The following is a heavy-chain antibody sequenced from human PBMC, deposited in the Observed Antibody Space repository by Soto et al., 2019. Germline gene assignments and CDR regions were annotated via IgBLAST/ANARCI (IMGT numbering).Heavy chain of an antibody. CDR2: ISGSGGST. CDR3: AKGVGSGWYGYYGMDV. J-gene: IGHJ6*02. CDR1: GFTFSSYA. Sequence: PGGSLRLSCAASGFTFSSYAMSWVRQAPGKGLEWVSAISGSGGSTYYADSVKGRFTISRDNSKNTLYLQMNSLRAEDTAVYYCAKGVGSGWYGYYGMDVWGQGTTVTVSS. V-gene: IGHV3-23*01. D-gene: IGHD6-19*01.